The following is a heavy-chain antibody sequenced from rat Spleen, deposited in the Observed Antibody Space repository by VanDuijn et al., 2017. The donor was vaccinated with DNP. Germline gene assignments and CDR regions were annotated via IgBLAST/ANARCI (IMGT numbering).Heavy chain of an antibody. Sequence: EVQLVETGGGLVQPGRSLKLSCVASGFTFSSYWMFWIRQAPGKGLEWVASINTDGGSTYYPDSVKGRFTISRDNAENTVYLQMGSRRSEDTATYYCASWAPIGPLSTFNYWGQGVMVTVSS. CDR2: INTDGGST. CDR1: GFTFSSYW. D-gene: IGHD1-2*01. J-gene: IGHJ2*01. CDR3: ASWAPIGPLSTFNY. V-gene: IGHV5-58*01.